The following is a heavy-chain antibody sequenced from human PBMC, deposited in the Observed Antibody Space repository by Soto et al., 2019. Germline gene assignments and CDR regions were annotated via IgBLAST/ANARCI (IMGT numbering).Heavy chain of an antibody. V-gene: IGHV4-30-4*01. Sequence: QVQLQESGPGLVEPSQTLSLTCTVSGDSISNGYYTWSWIRQPPGKDLEWIGHIYNSVNTYSNPSLRSRFTISADTSKNQFSLKLSSVTAADTAVYYCARGPSGDKVDYWGQGTLVTVSS. D-gene: IGHD3-10*01. CDR3: ARGPSGDKVDY. CDR1: GDSISNGYYT. J-gene: IGHJ4*02. CDR2: IYNSVNT.